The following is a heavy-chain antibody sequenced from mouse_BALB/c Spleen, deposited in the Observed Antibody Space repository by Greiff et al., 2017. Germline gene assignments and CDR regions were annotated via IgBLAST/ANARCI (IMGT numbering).Heavy chain of an antibody. D-gene: IGHD1-1*01. Sequence: EVHLVESGGGLVKPGGSLKLSCAASGFTFSSYAMSWVRQSPEKRLEWVAEISSGGSYTYYPDTVTGRFTISRDNAKNTLYLEMSSLRSEDTAMYYCAKITTVAYWGQGTLVTVSA. CDR1: GFTFSSYA. CDR2: ISSGGSYT. J-gene: IGHJ3*01. V-gene: IGHV5-9-4*01. CDR3: AKITTVAY.